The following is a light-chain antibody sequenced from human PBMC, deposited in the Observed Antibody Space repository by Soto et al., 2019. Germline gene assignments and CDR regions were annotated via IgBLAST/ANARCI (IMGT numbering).Light chain of an antibody. CDR2: GAS. J-gene: IGKJ4*01. V-gene: IGKV3-11*01. CDR3: QRYNNWPLT. CDR1: ENVRTF. Sequence: IVLTQSPAFLSLSTGDIATLSFSASENVRTFVDWYQQKPGQAPRLLIYGASNRATDIPARFSGSGSGTDFTLTISNLEPEDFAVYYCQRYNNWPLTFGGGTKVDIK.